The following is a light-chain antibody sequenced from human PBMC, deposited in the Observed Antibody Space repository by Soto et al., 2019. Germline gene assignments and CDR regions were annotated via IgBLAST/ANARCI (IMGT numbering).Light chain of an antibody. CDR1: SSDIDAHNY. CDR3: GSYTTSSNYV. J-gene: IGLJ1*01. CDR2: DVS. Sequence: LTQPASVSGSPGQSITISCTGTSSDIDAHNYVSWYQQHPGKAPKLMIYDVSNRPSGISNRFSGSKSGNTASLTISGLQAEDEADYYCGSYTTSSNYVFGTGTKVTVL. V-gene: IGLV2-14*01.